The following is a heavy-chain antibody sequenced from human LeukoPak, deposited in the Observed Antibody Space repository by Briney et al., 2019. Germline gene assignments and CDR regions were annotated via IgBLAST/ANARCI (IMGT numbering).Heavy chain of an antibody. CDR3: ARVKISMFRGVMITPGPPDY. Sequence: GGSLRLSCAASGFTFSDYYMTWIRQAPGKGLEWVSHISSSDSNIYYADSVKGRFTISRDNAKNSLYLQMNSLRAEDTAVYYCARVKISMFRGVMITPGPPDYWGQGTLVTVSS. CDR2: ISSSDSNI. V-gene: IGHV3-11*01. J-gene: IGHJ4*02. CDR1: GFTFSDYY. D-gene: IGHD3-10*01.